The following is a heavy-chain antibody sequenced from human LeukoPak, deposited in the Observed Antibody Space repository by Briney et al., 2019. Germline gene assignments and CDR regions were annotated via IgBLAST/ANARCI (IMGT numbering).Heavy chain of an antibody. J-gene: IGHJ4*02. V-gene: IGHV3-48*03. CDR1: GFTFSSYE. D-gene: IGHD6-19*01. CDR2: IRSSDTSI. CDR3: ATEHLAVAGPASFDY. Sequence: GGSLRLSCVATGFTFSSYEMNWVRQAPGKGLEWVSYIRSSDTSIYYADSVQGRFTVSRDNAKNSLYLQMNSLRADDTAVYYCATEHLAVAGPASFDYWGQGTVVPVFS.